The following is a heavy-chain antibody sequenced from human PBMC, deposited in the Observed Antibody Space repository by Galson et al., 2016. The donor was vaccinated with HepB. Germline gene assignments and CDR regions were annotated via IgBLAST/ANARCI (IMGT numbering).Heavy chain of an antibody. J-gene: IGHJ3*02. V-gene: IGHV4-61*01. CDR2: LYYRGST. CDR1: GDSVRSGNYF. CDR3: ARRMGIMYDRLFAFDI. D-gene: IGHD3-22*01. Sequence: ETLSLTCTVSGDSVRSGNYFWGWIRQPPGKEPQWIGYLYYRGSTNYNPSLKSRVTMSVDTSKNQISLKLTSVTAADTAVYYCARRMGIMYDRLFAFDIWGQGTMVIVSS.